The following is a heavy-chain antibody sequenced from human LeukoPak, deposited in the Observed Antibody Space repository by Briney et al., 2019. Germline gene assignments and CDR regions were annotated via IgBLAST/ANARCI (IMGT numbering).Heavy chain of an antibody. CDR1: GGTISSYA. Sequence: GASVKVSCKASGGTISSYAISWVRQAPGQGLEWMGGIIPIFGTANYAQKFQGRVTITADESTSTAYMELSSLRSEDTAVYYCARDGSITIFGVVHSYFDYWGQGTLVTVSS. CDR2: IIPIFGTA. CDR3: ARDGSITIFGVVHSYFDY. V-gene: IGHV1-69*01. J-gene: IGHJ4*02. D-gene: IGHD3-3*01.